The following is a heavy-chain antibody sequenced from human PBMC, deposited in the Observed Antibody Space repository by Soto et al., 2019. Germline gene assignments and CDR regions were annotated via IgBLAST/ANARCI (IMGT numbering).Heavy chain of an antibody. V-gene: IGHV4-30-4*01. Sequence: VQLQESGPGLVKPSQTLSLTCTVSGDSITSGDYYWSWIRQPPGKGLEWIGYIYYSGNTDYNPSLKSRVIMSVDTSKNQFSLKLTSVTAADTAVYYCASFVGLLWGGVSPAESWGSYYFGNWGQGTLVTVSS. D-gene: IGHD2-8*01. J-gene: IGHJ4*02. CDR2: IYYSGNT. CDR3: ASFVGLLWGGVSPAESWGSYYFGN. CDR1: GDSITSGDYY.